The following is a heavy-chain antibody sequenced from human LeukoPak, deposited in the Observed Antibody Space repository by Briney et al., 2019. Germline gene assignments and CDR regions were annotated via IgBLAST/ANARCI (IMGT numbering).Heavy chain of an antibody. CDR1: GGSITSYY. D-gene: IGHD3-22*01. CDR2: IYYSGST. CDR3: AAGSESYDSRGYSYYFDY. V-gene: IGHV4-59*01. Sequence: SETLSLTCTVSGGSITSYYCSWIRQPAGKGLEWIGYIYYSGSTNYNPSLKSRVTISVDTSKNQFSLKLSSVTAADTAVYYCAAGSESYDSRGYSYYFDYWGQGTLVTVSS. J-gene: IGHJ4*02.